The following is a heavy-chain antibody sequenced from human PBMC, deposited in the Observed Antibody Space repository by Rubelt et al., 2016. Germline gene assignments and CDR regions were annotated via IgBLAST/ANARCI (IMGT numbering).Heavy chain of an antibody. CDR1: GYTFTSYG. V-gene: IGHV1-18*01. Sequence: QVQLVQSGAEVKKPGASVKVSCKASGYTFTSYGISWVRQAPGQGLEWIGWISAYNGNTNYAQKLQGRVTMTTDTLTCTVYMELRSLRSDDTAVYYCARVMITFGGVIEVGWFDPWGQGTLVTVSS. J-gene: IGHJ5*02. CDR2: ISAYNGNT. D-gene: IGHD3-16*02. CDR3: ARVMITFGGVIEVGWFDP.